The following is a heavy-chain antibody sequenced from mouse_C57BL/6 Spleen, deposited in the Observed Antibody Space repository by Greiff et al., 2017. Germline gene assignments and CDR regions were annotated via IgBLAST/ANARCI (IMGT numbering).Heavy chain of an antibody. CDR1: GYAFSSYW. V-gene: IGHV1-80*01. D-gene: IGHD2-2*01. CDR3: AREGNGSFAY. Sequence: LVESGAELVKPGASVKISCKASGYAFSSYWMNWVKQRPGKGLEWIGQIYPGDGDTNYNGKFKGKATLTADKSSSTAYMQLSSLTSEDSAVYFCAREGNGSFAYWGQGTLVTVSA. J-gene: IGHJ3*01. CDR2: IYPGDGDT.